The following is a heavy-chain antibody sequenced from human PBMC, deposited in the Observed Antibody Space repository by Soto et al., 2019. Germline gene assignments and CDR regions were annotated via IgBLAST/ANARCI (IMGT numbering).Heavy chain of an antibody. CDR3: ARAYGGFDNGLDV. J-gene: IGHJ6*02. V-gene: IGHV4-59*01. D-gene: IGHD5-12*01. CDR2: IYYSRSK. Sequence: SETLSLTCTVSGDSIRRYYWTWIRQTPGKGLELSGYIYYSRSKRYNPSLKSRVTISVDMWKNQFSLKLSSVIAADTAVYYCARAYGGFDNGLDVWGQGTAVTVSS. CDR1: GDSIRRYY.